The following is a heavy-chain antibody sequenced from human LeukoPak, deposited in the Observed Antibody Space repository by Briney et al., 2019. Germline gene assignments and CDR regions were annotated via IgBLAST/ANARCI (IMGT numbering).Heavy chain of an antibody. Sequence: GGSLRLSCAASGFTFSNYAMNWVRQAPGKGLEWVSITFGSGDTTYYADSVKGRFTVSRDNSKNTLYLQMNSLRPEDTAIYYCAKRNTMVRGGPSFDYWGQGILVTVSS. CDR2: TFGSGDTT. D-gene: IGHD3-10*01. J-gene: IGHJ4*02. V-gene: IGHV3-23*01. CDR1: GFTFSNYA. CDR3: AKRNTMVRGGPSFDY.